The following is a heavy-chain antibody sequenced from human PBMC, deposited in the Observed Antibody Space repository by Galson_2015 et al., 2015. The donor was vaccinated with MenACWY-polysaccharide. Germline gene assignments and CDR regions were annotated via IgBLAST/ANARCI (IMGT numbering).Heavy chain of an antibody. CDR2: IKQDGSEK. CDR1: GFTFSSYW. J-gene: IGHJ4*02. Sequence: SLRLSCAASGFTFSSYWMSWVRQAPGKGLERVANIKQDGSEKYYVDSVKGRFTISRDNAKNSLYLQMNSLRAEDTAVYYCAREGTLGYYDSSGYSDYWGQGTLVTVSS. CDR3: AREGTLGYYDSSGYSDY. D-gene: IGHD3-22*01. V-gene: IGHV3-7*01.